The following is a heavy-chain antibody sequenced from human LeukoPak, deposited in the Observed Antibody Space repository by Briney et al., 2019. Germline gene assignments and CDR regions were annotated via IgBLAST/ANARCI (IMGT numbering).Heavy chain of an antibody. V-gene: IGHV3-23*01. J-gene: IGHJ4*02. D-gene: IGHD1-26*01. Sequence: PGGSLRLSCAASGFTFSSYAMSWVRQAPGKGLEWVSAISGSGGSTYYADSVKGRFTISRDNSKNTLYLQMNSLRAEDTAVYYCAKALGATPIIGVDYWGQGTLVTVSS. CDR2: ISGSGGST. CDR3: AKALGATPIIGVDY. CDR1: GFTFSSYA.